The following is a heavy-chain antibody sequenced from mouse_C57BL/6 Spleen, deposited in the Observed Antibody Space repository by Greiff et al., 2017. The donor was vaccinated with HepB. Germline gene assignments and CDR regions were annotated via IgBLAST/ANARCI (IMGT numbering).Heavy chain of an antibody. CDR3: ARWGMVTTGYWYFDV. V-gene: IGHV1-52*01. J-gene: IGHJ1*03. CDR1: GYTFTSYW. CDR2: IDPSDSET. Sequence: QVQLQQPGAELVRPGSSVKLSCKASGYTFTSYWMHWVKQRPIQGLEWIGNIDPSDSETHYNQKFKDKATLTVDKSSSTAYMQLSSLPSEDSAVYYCARWGMVTTGYWYFDVWGTGATVTVSS. D-gene: IGHD2-2*01.